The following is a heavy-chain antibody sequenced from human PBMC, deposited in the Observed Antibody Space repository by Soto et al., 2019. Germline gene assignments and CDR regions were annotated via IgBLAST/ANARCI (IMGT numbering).Heavy chain of an antibody. CDR1: IGSIRGDY. CDR3: ARGTITMVIN. D-gene: IGHD3-10*01. J-gene: IGHJ4*02. Sequence: SETMCLTVIVSIGSIRGDYWSWIRQPPGKGLEWIGYIYYSGSTNYNPSLKSRVTISVDTSKNQFSLKLSSVTAPDTAVYYCARGTITMVINWGQGTLVTVSS. V-gene: IGHV4-59*01. CDR2: IYYSGST.